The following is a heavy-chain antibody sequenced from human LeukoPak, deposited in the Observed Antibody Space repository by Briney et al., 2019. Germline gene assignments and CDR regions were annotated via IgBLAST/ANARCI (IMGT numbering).Heavy chain of an antibody. Sequence: SETLSLTCTVSGGSINNYYWSWIRQPAGKGLEWIGRIYSSGSTNYNPSLKSRVAMSIGTSRNHFSLKLTSVTAADTAIYYCAKDPYYDFWSGYYYFDYWGQGTLVTVSS. CDR2: IYSSGST. J-gene: IGHJ4*02. D-gene: IGHD3-3*01. CDR1: GGSINNYY. V-gene: IGHV4-4*07. CDR3: AKDPYYDFWSGYYYFDY.